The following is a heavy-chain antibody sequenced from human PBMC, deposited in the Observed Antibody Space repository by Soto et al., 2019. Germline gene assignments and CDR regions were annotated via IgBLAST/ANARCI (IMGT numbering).Heavy chain of an antibody. V-gene: IGHV3-23*01. CDR2: ISGSGGRS. CDR1: GFTFSNYA. CDR3: AKAYFVWSSEQPYYFDY. D-gene: IGHD3-16*01. J-gene: IGHJ4*02. Sequence: EVQLLDSGGGLVQPGGSLRLSCAASGFTFSNYAMTWVRQGPGKGLEWVSGISGSGGRSYYADSVQGRFTISRDNSKSRLYLQMNSLRAEDKAVYYCAKAYFVWSSEQPYYFDYWGQGTLVTVSS.